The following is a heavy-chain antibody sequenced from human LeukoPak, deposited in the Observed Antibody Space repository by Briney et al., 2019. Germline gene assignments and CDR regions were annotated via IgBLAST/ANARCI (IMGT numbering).Heavy chain of an antibody. D-gene: IGHD1-26*01. J-gene: IGHJ4*02. Sequence: GGSLRLSCAASGFTFSSYAMSWVRQAPGKGLEWVSGISGSGGSTYYADSVKGRFTISRGNSENTLYLQMNSLRAEDTAVYYCAKDLGRYRNNYFDYWGQGTLVTVSS. CDR3: AKDLGRYRNNYFDY. CDR1: GFTFSSYA. CDR2: ISGSGGST. V-gene: IGHV3-23*01.